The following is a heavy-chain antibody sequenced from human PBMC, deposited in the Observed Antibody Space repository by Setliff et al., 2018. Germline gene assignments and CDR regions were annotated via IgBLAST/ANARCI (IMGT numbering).Heavy chain of an antibody. CDR2: ISPYNGKT. Sequence: ASVKVSCKSYGYTFNTHGISWVRQAPGQRPEWMGWISPYNGKTRSIERLQGRLTLTIDTSTNTVFMELRNLRPDDTAIYYCARDGGGYCATTSCFHFDYWGQGTQVTVSS. J-gene: IGHJ4*02. V-gene: IGHV1-18*01. CDR3: ARDGGGYCATTSCFHFDY. CDR1: GYTFNTHG. D-gene: IGHD2-15*01.